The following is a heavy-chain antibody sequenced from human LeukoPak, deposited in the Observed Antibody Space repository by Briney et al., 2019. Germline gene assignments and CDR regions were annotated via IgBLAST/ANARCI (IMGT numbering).Heavy chain of an antibody. D-gene: IGHD3-10*01. CDR2: IYYSGST. CDR3: ARLGVTMVRGVIMPLDY. Sequence: SETLSLTCTVSGGSISSSSYYWGWIRQPPGKGLEWIGSIYYSGSTYYNPSLKSRVTISVDTSKNQFSLKLSSVTAADTAVYYCARLGVTMVRGVIMPLDYWGQGTLVTVSS. J-gene: IGHJ4*02. CDR1: GGSISSSSYY. V-gene: IGHV4-39*01.